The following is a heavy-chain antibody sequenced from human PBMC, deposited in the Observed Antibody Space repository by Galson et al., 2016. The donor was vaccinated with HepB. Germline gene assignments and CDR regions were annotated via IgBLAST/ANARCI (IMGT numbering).Heavy chain of an antibody. D-gene: IGHD3-10*01. V-gene: IGHV3-53*01. CDR1: GFNVSDKY. CDR3: AGGGAYFGSGSWS. J-gene: IGHJ4*02. Sequence: SLRLSCAASGFNVSDKYMTWDRQAPGKGLEWVSTIYTAGTTYYADSLRGRFTISRDKSQNTLFLQINSLRAEDTAVYFCAGGGAYFGSGSWSWGQGTRVTVSS. CDR2: IYTAGTT.